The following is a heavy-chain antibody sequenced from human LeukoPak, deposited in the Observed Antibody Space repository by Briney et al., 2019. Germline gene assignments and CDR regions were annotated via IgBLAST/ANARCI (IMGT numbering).Heavy chain of an antibody. V-gene: IGHV1-2*02. CDR3: ARAKGYYDTWWE. D-gene: IGHD3-22*01. CDR2: INPNSGGT. Sequence: ASVKVSCKASGYTFTVFYMYWVRQAPGQGLEWMGWINPNSGGTNYPQNFQGRVTMTRDTSISTAYMELIRLRSDDTAVYYCARAKGYYDTWWEWGQGTLVTVSS. CDR1: GYTFTVFY. J-gene: IGHJ4*02.